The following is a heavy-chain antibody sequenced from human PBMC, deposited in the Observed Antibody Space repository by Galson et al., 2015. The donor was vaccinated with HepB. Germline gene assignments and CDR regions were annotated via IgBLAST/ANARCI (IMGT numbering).Heavy chain of an antibody. J-gene: IGHJ4*02. CDR2: INWNGGST. CDR3: ATAGGRYYYGSGSPQDY. CDR1: GFTFDDYG. D-gene: IGHD3-10*01. Sequence: SLRLSCAASGFTFDDYGMSWVRQAPGKGLEWVSGINWNGGSTGYADSVKGRFTISRDNAKNSLYLQMNSLRAEDTALYYCATAGGRYYYGSGSPQDYWGQGTLVTVSS. V-gene: IGHV3-20*04.